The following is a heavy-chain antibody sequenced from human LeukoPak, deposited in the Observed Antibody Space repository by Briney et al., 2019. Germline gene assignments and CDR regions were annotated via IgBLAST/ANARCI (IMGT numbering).Heavy chain of an antibody. CDR1: GGSISSGDYY. CDR2: IYYSGST. Sequence: PSETLSLTCTVSGGSISSGDYYWSWIRQPPGKGLEWIGYIYYSGSTYYNPSLKSRVTISVDTSKNQFSLKLSSVTAADTAVYYCARDRLEMATIYSPRRYYYGMDVWGQGTTVTVSS. J-gene: IGHJ6*02. V-gene: IGHV4-30-4*02. CDR3: ARDRLEMATIYSPRRYYYGMDV. D-gene: IGHD5-24*01.